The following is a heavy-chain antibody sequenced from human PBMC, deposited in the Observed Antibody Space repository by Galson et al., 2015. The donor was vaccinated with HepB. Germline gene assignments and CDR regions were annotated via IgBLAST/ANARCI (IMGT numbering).Heavy chain of an antibody. D-gene: IGHD1-7*01. Sequence: SLRLSCAASGFTFSSYSMSWVRQAPGKGLEWVSYISSSSSTIYYADSVKCRFTISRDNAKNSLYLQMNSLRAEDTAVYYCARENYNKKDYWGQGTLVTVSS. J-gene: IGHJ4*02. CDR3: ARENYNKKDY. CDR1: GFTFSSYS. CDR2: ISSSSSTI. V-gene: IGHV3-48*04.